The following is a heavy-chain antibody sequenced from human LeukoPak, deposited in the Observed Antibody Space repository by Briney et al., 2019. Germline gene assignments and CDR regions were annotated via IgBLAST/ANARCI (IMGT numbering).Heavy chain of an antibody. Sequence: ASVKVSCKASGYTFTSYYMHWVRQAPGQGLEWMGIINPSGGSTSYAQKFQGRVTMTRDTSTSTVYMELSSLRSEDTAVYYCAREYLGVAGPPLGAFDIWGQGTMVTVSS. CDR1: GYTFTSYY. J-gene: IGHJ3*02. D-gene: IGHD6-19*01. CDR3: AREYLGVAGPPLGAFDI. V-gene: IGHV1-46*01. CDR2: INPSGGST.